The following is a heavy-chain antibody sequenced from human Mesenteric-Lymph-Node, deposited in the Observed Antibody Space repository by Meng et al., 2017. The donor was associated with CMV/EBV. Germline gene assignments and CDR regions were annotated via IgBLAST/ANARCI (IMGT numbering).Heavy chain of an antibody. CDR3: ARERDYTDSLASTNPLD. J-gene: IGHJ4*02. D-gene: IGHD4-17*01. Sequence: ASVKVSCKASGYTFTGYYMHWVRQAPGQGLEWMGRINPSGGNTIYAQKFQGRVTMTRDTSTTTVYMQLSSLESGDTAVYYCARERDYTDSLASTNPLDWGQGTLVTVSS. CDR1: GYTFTGYY. CDR2: INPSGGNT. V-gene: IGHV1-46*01.